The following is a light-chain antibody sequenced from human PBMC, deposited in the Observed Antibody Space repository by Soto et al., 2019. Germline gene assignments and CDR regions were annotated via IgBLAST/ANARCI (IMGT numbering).Light chain of an antibody. J-gene: IGLJ1*01. CDR2: DVS. V-gene: IGLV2-14*02. Sequence: QSALTQPASVSGSPGQSITISCTGSSRDIGTSNLVSWYQQYPGKAPKLIIYDVSNRPSGVSNRFSGSKSGNTASLTISGLQAEDEADYYCSSYTSSSTVFGTGTKVTVL. CDR1: SRDIGTSNL. CDR3: SSYTSSSTV.